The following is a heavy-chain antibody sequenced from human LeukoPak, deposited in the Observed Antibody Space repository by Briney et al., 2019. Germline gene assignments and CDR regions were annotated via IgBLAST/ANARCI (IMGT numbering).Heavy chain of an antibody. V-gene: IGHV1-18*01. CDR3: ARQTYDFWSGPNNWFDP. J-gene: IGHJ5*02. D-gene: IGHD3-3*01. CDR2: ISAYNGNT. CDR1: GYTFTSYG. Sequence: ASVKVSCKASGYTFTSYGISWVRQAPGQGLEWMGWISAYNGNTNYAQKLQGRVTMTTDTSTSTAYMELRSLRSDDTAVYYCARQTYDFWSGPNNWFDPWGQGTLVTVSS.